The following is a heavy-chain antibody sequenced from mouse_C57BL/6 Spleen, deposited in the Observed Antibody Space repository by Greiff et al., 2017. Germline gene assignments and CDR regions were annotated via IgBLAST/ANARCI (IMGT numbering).Heavy chain of an antibody. V-gene: IGHV5-6*01. J-gene: IGHJ1*03. CDR3: ARHYYYGSSYWYFDV. CDR1: GFTFSSYG. Sequence: EVKVVESGGDLVKPGGSLKLSCAASGFTFSSYGMSWVRQTPDKRLEWVATISSGGSYTYYPDSVKGRFTISRDNAKNTLYLQMSSLKSEDTAMYYCARHYYYGSSYWYFDVWGTGTTVTVSS. D-gene: IGHD1-1*01. CDR2: ISSGGSYT.